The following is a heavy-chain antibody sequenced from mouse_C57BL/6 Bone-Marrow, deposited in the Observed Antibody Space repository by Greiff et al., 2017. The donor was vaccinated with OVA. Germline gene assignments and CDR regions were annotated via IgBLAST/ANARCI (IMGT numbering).Heavy chain of an antibody. CDR1: GYAFSSSW. CDR2: IYPGDGDT. Sequence: VQLQQSGPELVKPGASVKISCKASGYAFSSSWMNWVKQRPGKGLEWIGRIYPGDGDTNYNGKFKGTATLTADKSSSTAYMQLSSLTSEDSAVYFCARGRTCFAYWGQGTLVTVSA. V-gene: IGHV1-82*01. CDR3: ARGRTCFAY. J-gene: IGHJ3*01.